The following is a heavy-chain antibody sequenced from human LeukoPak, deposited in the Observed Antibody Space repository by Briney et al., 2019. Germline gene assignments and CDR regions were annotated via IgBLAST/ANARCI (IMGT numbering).Heavy chain of an antibody. J-gene: IGHJ6*03. Sequence: GGSLRLSCATSGFSISEYSVNWVRQAPEKGLEWVSAISSRRVYIFYADSVKGRFTISRDDTKNSVTLQMNSLRAEDTAVYYCARGVVGQPPYYMDVWGEGTTVIVSS. CDR2: ISSRRVYI. D-gene: IGHD2-21*01. V-gene: IGHV3-21*01. CDR3: ARGVVGQPPYYMDV. CDR1: GFSISEYS.